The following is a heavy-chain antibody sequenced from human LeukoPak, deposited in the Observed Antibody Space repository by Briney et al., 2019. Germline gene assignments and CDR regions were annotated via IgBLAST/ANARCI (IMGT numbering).Heavy chain of an antibody. Sequence: GGSLRLSCAASGFTFSSYGMHWVRQAPGKGLEGVVFIRDDGSKKYYADSVKGRFTISRDNSKNTLYLQMNSLRAEDTAVYYCAKAPGYYGSGSYLHWFDPWGQGTLVTVSS. CDR2: IRDDGSKK. J-gene: IGHJ5*02. D-gene: IGHD3-10*01. CDR3: AKAPGYYGSGSYLHWFDP. CDR1: GFTFSSYG. V-gene: IGHV3-30*02.